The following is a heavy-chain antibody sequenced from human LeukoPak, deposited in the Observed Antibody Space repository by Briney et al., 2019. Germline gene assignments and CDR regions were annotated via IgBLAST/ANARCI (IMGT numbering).Heavy chain of an antibody. J-gene: IGHJ4*02. CDR1: EFTFSGSA. D-gene: IGHD1-26*01. Sequence: GGSLRLSCAASEFTFSGSAMHWVRQASGKGLEWVGRIRSKANSYATAYAASVKGRFTISRDDSRNTAYLQMNSLKTEDTAVYYCTRGSPRAGVAKWEPDRLADYCGQGTLVTVSS. CDR2: IRSKANSYAT. V-gene: IGHV3-73*01. CDR3: TRGSPRAGVAKWEPDRLADY.